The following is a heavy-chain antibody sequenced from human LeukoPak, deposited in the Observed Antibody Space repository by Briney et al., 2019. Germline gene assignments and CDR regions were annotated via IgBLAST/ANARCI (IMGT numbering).Heavy chain of an antibody. V-gene: IGHV1-2*02. CDR2: INPNSGGT. D-gene: IGHD4-17*01. CDR1: GYTFTGYY. Sequence: ASVKVSCKASGYTFTGYYMHWVRQAPGQGLEWMGWINPNSGGTNYAQKFQGRVTMTRDTSISTAYMELSRLRSDDTAVYYCAAMTTVTTLRNLYLQTDFDYWGQGTLVTVSS. J-gene: IGHJ4*02. CDR3: AAMTTVTTLRNLYLQTDFDY.